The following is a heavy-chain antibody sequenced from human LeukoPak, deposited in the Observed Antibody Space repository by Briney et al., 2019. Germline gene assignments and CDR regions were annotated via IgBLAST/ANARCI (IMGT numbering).Heavy chain of an antibody. CDR1: GYTFTSCA. D-gene: IGHD1-26*01. CDR2: INACNGNT. V-gene: IGHV1-3*01. J-gene: IGHJ6*02. Sequence: ASVKVSCKASGYTFTSCAMHWVRQAPGQRLEWMGWINACNGNTKYSQKFQGRVTITRDTSASTAYMELSSLRSEDTAVYYCARRGSTVYYYYGMDVWGQGTTVTVSS. CDR3: ARRGSTVYYYYGMDV.